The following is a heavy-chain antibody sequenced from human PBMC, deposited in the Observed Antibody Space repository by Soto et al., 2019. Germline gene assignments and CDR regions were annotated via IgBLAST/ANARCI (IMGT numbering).Heavy chain of an antibody. CDR3: ARGDQQLGWFDP. J-gene: IGHJ5*02. CDR1: GFTFSSYE. D-gene: IGHD6-13*01. Sequence: EVQLVESGGGLVQPGGSLRLSCAASGFTFSSYEMNWVRQAPGKGLEWVSYISSSGSTIYYADSVKGRFTISRDNAKNSLYLQMNSLRAEYTAVYYCARGDQQLGWFDPWGQGTLVTVSS. CDR2: ISSSGSTI. V-gene: IGHV3-48*03.